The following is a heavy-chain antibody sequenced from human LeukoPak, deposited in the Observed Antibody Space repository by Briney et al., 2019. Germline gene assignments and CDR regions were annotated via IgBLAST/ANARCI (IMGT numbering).Heavy chain of an antibody. CDR3: ARTLGYCSSTSCYTGAYYYYYMDV. Sequence: GASVKVSCKASGGTFSSYAISWVRQAPGQGLEWMGGIIPIFGTANYAQKFQGRVTITADESTSTAYMELSSLRSEDTAVYYCARTLGYCSSTSCYTGAYYYYYMDVWGKGTTVTISS. D-gene: IGHD2-2*02. CDR1: GGTFSSYA. CDR2: IIPIFGTA. J-gene: IGHJ6*03. V-gene: IGHV1-69*13.